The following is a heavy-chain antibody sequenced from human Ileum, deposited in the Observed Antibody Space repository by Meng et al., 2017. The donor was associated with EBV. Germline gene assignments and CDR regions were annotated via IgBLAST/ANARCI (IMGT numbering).Heavy chain of an antibody. CDR2: INPSGGST. CDR1: GYTFTSQY. V-gene: IGHV1-46*01. CDR3: ARRSGWY. Sequence: QGQLVQSGAEVKKPGSSVKVSCKASGYTFTSQYMHWVRQAPGQGLEWMGTINPSGGSTTYAQKFQGRVTMTRDTSTSTVYMELSSLRSEDTAVYYCARRSGWYWGQGTLVTVSS. D-gene: IGHD6-19*01. J-gene: IGHJ4*02.